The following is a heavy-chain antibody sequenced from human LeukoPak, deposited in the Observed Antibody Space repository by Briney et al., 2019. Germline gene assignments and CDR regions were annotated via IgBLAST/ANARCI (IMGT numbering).Heavy chain of an antibody. Sequence: GASVKVSCKASGGSFNAYAISRVRQAPGQGLEWMGGIIPIFGTSNYAQKLQGRVTISTDESTSTAYMEVSSLRSEDTAIYYCARGLDASMETAYDYWGQGTLVTVSS. CDR3: ARGLDASMETAYDY. J-gene: IGHJ4*02. CDR2: IIPIFGTS. CDR1: GGSFNAYA. V-gene: IGHV1-69*05. D-gene: IGHD5-18*01.